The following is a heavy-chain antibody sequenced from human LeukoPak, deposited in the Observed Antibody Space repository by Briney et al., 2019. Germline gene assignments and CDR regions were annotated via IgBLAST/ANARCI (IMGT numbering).Heavy chain of an antibody. D-gene: IGHD2-15*01. CDR1: GFTLHSHG. Sequence: GGSLTLSRAASGFTLHSHGMHWGRQAPGKGPGGVAVIWHDGKNKYYADSVKGRFTVSRDNSKNTLYLQMDSLRVEDTAVYYCARDRGSDDPIDYWGQGTLVAVSS. CDR2: IWHDGKNK. J-gene: IGHJ4*02. V-gene: IGHV3-33*01. CDR3: ARDRGSDDPIDY.